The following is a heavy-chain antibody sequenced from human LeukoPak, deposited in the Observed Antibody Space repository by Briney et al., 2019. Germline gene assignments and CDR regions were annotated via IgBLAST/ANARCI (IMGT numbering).Heavy chain of an antibody. CDR3: ARAKYSSGWYAYMDY. CDR1: GFTFSSYA. V-gene: IGHV3-43D*03. CDR2: ITWDGGST. Sequence: GGSLRLSCAASGFTFSSYAMHWVRQAPGKGLEWVSLITWDGGSTYYADSVKGRFTISRDNSKNSLYLQMNSLRAEDTALYYCARAKYSSGWYAYMDYWGQGTLVTVSS. D-gene: IGHD6-19*01. J-gene: IGHJ4*02.